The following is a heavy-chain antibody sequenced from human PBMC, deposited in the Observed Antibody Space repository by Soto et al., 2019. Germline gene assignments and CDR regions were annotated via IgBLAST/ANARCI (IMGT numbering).Heavy chain of an antibody. Sequence: LSLTCTVSGGSISSSSSYWGWVRQPPGKWLEWMATIYSGITYQNPSLKSRVTISVDTSKNQFSLKLSSVAAPDTAIYYCVTTRGIAVGGSFDHWGQGTLVTVPS. D-gene: IGHD6-13*01. CDR1: GGSISSSSSY. CDR3: VTTRGIAVGGSFDH. J-gene: IGHJ5*02. CDR2: IYSGIT. V-gene: IGHV4-39*01.